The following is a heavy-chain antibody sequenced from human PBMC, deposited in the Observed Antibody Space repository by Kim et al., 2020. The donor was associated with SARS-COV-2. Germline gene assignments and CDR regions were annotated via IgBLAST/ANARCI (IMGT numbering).Heavy chain of an antibody. CDR2: SIGSAT. D-gene: IGHD3-9*01. V-gene: IGHV3-23*05. CDR3: AKTGQFEN. Sequence: GGSLRLSCVASGFTFSNYAMSWVRQAPGKGLEWVSSIGSATWYVDSVKGRFTISRDNSRNTVSLQMNSLRAEDTATYYCAKTGQFENWGQGTLVTGSS. J-gene: IGHJ4*02. CDR1: GFTFSNYA.